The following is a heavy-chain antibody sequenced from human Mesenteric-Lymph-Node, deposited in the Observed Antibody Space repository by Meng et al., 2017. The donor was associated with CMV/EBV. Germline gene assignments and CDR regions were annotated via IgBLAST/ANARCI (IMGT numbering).Heavy chain of an antibody. Sequence: GESLKISCAASGFTFSDHYMTWIRRAPGKGLEWVSFISSSGSTIDYADSVKGRFTISRDNAKNSLYLQMNSLRAEDMAVYYCARDDGEVGATRDFDYWGQGTLVTVSS. CDR3: ARDDGEVGATRDFDY. CDR1: GFTFSDHY. CDR2: ISSSGSTI. J-gene: IGHJ4*02. D-gene: IGHD1-26*01. V-gene: IGHV3-11*04.